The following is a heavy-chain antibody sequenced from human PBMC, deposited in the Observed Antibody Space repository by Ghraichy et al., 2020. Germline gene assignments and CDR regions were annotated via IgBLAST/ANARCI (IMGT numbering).Heavy chain of an antibody. V-gene: IGHV5-51*01. J-gene: IGHJ5*02. CDR3: ARAKSLGGLPADNWFDP. D-gene: IGHD2-2*01. CDR1: GYTFSTYW. Sequence: GESLNISCKASGYTFSTYWIGWVRQMPGKGLEWVGIIYPSDSDVRYSPSFQGQVTISSDKSNSTAYLQWTDLKASDTGMYYCARAKSLGGLPADNWFDPWGQGTLVTVSS. CDR2: IYPSDSDV.